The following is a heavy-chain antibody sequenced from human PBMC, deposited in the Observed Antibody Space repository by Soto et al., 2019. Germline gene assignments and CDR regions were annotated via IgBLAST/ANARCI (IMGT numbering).Heavy chain of an antibody. CDR3: AREHSSGWYNSGWFDL. J-gene: IGHJ5*02. Sequence: QVQLVQSGAEVKKPGASVKVSCKASGYTFTGYYMHWVRQAPGQGLEWMGWINPNSGGTNYAQKFQGRVTMTRDTSISTAYMELSRLRSDDTAVYYCAREHSSGWYNSGWFDLWGQGTLVTVSS. D-gene: IGHD6-19*01. CDR1: GYTFTGYY. V-gene: IGHV1-2*02. CDR2: INPNSGGT.